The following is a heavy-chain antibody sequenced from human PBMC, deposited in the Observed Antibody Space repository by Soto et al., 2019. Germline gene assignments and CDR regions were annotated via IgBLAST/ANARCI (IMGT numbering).Heavy chain of an antibody. V-gene: IGHV1-46*03. D-gene: IGHD5-18*01. CDR2: INPSGGST. CDR3: GRGPCRGYSSPVDY. CDR1: GYTFTTYY. J-gene: IGHJ4*02. Sequence: QVQLVQSGAEVKKPGASVKVSCKASGYTFTTYYMHWVRQAPGQGLEWMGIINPSGGSTSYAQNFQGRVTMTRDTSTSTVYMELSSLRSEDTAVYYCGRGPCRGYSSPVDYWGQGTLVTVAS.